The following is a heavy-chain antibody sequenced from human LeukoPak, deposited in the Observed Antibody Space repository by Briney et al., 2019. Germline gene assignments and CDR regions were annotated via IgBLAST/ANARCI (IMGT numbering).Heavy chain of an antibody. CDR3: ASAREYCGSAECYEYFQH. CDR2: ISSSGSTI. CDR1: GFTFSSYN. V-gene: IGHV3-48*01. D-gene: IGHD2-21*01. J-gene: IGHJ1*01. Sequence: EGSLRLSCAASGFTFSSYNMNWVRQAPGKGLEWVSDISSSGSTIYFADSVKGRFTISRDNSRNTLFLQMNSLRAEDTALYYCASAREYCGSAECYEYFQHWGQGTLVTVAS.